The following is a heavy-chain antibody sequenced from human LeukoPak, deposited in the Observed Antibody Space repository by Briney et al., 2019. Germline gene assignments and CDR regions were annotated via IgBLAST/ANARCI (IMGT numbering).Heavy chain of an antibody. D-gene: IGHD3-22*01. CDR3: ATDFYDSA. V-gene: IGHV3-15*07. CDR2: IRSNSDGGTI. J-gene: IGHJ5*02. CDR1: GFTFSNAW. Sequence: GGSLRLSCATSGFTFSNAWMNWVRQAPGKGLEWVGRIRSNSDGGTIDYAAPVKGRFTLSRDDSKTTLYLQMNSLQTEDTAVYYCATDFYDSAWGQGTLVTVSS.